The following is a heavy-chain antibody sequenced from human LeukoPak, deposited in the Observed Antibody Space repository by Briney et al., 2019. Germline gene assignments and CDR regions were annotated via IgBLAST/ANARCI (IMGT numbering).Heavy chain of an antibody. V-gene: IGHV3-72*01. Sequence: GGSLRLSCAASGFTFSDHYMDWVRQAPGKGLEWVGRTRNKANNDTTEYSGSGKGRFTISRDDSTNSQYLQRNILTTQYMAVYYCARALVGAIEPFDYWGQGTMVTVSS. D-gene: IGHD3-16*02. CDR2: TRNKANNDTT. CDR1: GFTFSDHY. CDR3: ARALVGAIEPFDY. J-gene: IGHJ4*02.